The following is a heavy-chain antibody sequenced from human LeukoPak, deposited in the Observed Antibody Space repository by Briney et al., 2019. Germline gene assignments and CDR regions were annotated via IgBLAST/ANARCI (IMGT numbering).Heavy chain of an antibody. V-gene: IGHV3-7*05. J-gene: IGHJ4*02. Sequence: GGSLRLPCAASGFTFSNYWMGWVRQAPGKGLEWVANIKEDGRQTYYADSVKGRFTVSRDNAKNSLFLQMSSLRAEDTAMYYCARHGSYNFDFWGQGTLVTVSS. D-gene: IGHD1-26*01. CDR2: IKEDGRQT. CDR3: ARHGSYNFDF. CDR1: GFTFSNYW.